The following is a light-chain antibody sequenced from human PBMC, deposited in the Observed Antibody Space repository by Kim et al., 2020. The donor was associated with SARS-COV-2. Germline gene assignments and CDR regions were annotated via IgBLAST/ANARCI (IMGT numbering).Light chain of an antibody. CDR1: QYITRR. V-gene: IGKV1-5*03. CDR2: KAS. J-gene: IGKJ1*01. CDR3: QQYDTYPWT. Sequence: ASVGDRVTSTCRASQYITRRLAWYQQKPGKAPKVLISKASTLESGVPSTFSGSGSGTDFTLTISSLQPDDFATYYCQQYDTYPWTFGQGTKVEIK.